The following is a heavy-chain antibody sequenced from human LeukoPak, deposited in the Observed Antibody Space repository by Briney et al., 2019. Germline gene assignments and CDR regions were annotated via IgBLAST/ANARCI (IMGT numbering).Heavy chain of an antibody. CDR2: ILPIFGTA. Sequence: GSSVKVSCKTSGGTFGSYVISWVRQAPGQGLDWTGGILPIFGTADYAQKFQGRVTITADESTNTAYMELKSLTSEDTAVYYCARDRGGLDPWGQGTLVTVSS. V-gene: IGHV1-69*01. CDR3: ARDRGGLDP. D-gene: IGHD4-23*01. CDR1: GGTFGSYV. J-gene: IGHJ5*02.